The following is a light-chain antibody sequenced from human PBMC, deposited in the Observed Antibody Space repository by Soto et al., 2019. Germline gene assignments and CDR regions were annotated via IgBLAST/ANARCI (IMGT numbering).Light chain of an antibody. CDR3: AVWDDSLDGHAV. Sequence: QSVLTQPPSASGTPGQRVTISCSGSSSNIGGNTDRWYQHLPGTAPRLLIYNNIQRPSGVPDRFSGSKSGTSASLAISGLQSEDEADYYCAVWDDSLDGHAVFGGGTQLTVL. CDR2: NNI. J-gene: IGLJ7*01. CDR1: SSNIGGNT. V-gene: IGLV1-44*01.